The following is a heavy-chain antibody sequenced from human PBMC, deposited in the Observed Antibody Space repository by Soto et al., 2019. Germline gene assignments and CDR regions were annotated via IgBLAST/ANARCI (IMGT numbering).Heavy chain of an antibody. J-gene: IGHJ6*03. Sequence: GGSLRLSYAASRFSISDYWMHWVRQEQGKGLQWVAVIGVDGSNKYYADSVKGRFTISRDNSKNTLYLQMNSLRAEDTDVYYCAKVFVPWFGESYYYYNYYMDVWGKGTTVTVSS. CDR2: IGVDGSNK. CDR1: RFSISDYW. D-gene: IGHD3-10*01. CDR3: AKVFVPWFGESYYYYNYYMDV. V-gene: IGHV3-30*02.